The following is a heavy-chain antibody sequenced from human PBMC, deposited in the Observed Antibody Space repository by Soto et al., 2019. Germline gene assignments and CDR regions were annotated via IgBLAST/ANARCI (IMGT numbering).Heavy chain of an antibody. CDR2: IIPIFGTA. CDR1: GGTFSSYA. Sequence: QVQLVQSGAEVKKPGSSVKVSCKASGGTFSSYAISWVRQAHGQGLEWMGGIIPIFGTANYAQKFQGRVTITADESTSTDYMELSSLRSEDTDVYYCARESRYCSGGSCYFLPGIDYWGQGTLVTVSS. CDR3: ARESRYCSGGSCYFLPGIDY. J-gene: IGHJ4*02. V-gene: IGHV1-69*12. D-gene: IGHD2-15*01.